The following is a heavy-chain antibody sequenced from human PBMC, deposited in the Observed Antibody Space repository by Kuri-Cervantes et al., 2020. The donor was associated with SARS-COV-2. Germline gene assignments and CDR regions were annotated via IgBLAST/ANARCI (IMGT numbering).Heavy chain of an antibody. CDR2: IYYSGST. CDR3: AREYCSSTSCYNDAFDI. J-gene: IGHJ3*02. D-gene: IGHD2-2*02. V-gene: IGHV4-59*12. CDR1: GGSISSYY. Sequence: ESLKISCTVSGGSISSYYWSWIRQPPGRGLEWIGYIYYSGSTNYNPSLKCRVTISVDASKNQFSLKLSSVTAADTAVYYCAREYCSSTSCYNDAFDIWGQGTMVTVSS.